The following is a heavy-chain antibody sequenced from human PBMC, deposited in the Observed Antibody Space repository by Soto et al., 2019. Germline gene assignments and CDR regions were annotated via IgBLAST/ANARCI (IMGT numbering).Heavy chain of an antibody. CDR1: GGSFSGYY. CDR2: INHSGST. V-gene: IGHV4-34*01. Sequence: KSSETLSLTCAVYGGSFSGYYWSWIRQPPGKGLECIGEINHSGSTNYNPSLKSRVTISVDKSKNQFSLKLSSVTAADTAVYYCARDLHSSGWPPRPKPDAFDIWGQGTMVTVSS. CDR3: ARDLHSSGWPPRPKPDAFDI. D-gene: IGHD6-19*01. J-gene: IGHJ3*02.